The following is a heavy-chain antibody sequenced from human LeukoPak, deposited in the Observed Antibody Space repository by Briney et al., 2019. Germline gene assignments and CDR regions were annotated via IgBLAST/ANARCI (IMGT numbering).Heavy chain of an antibody. J-gene: IGHJ4*02. D-gene: IGHD2-8*01. CDR3: AREPYCTNGVCSAY. CDR2: IYTSGNT. CDR1: GGSTSSYY. V-gene: IGHV4-4*07. Sequence: SETLSLTCTVSGGSTSSYYWSWIRQPAGKGLEWIGRIYTSGNTNYNPSLRSRVTMSVDTSKNQFSLKLSSVTAADTAVYYCAREPYCTNGVCSAYWGQGTLVTVSS.